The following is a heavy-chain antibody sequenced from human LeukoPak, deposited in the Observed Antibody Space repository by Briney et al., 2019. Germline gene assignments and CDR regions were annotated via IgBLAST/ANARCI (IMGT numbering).Heavy chain of an antibody. Sequence: GGSLRYSCAASGFTFSSYYMTWVRQAPGKGLEWVANIKQDGSEKYYEDSVKGRFTISRDNAKNSLYLQMNSLRAEDTAMYYCARSPLGQLEYWGQGTLVTVSS. J-gene: IGHJ4*02. D-gene: IGHD6-6*01. V-gene: IGHV3-7*01. CDR3: ARSPLGQLEY. CDR2: IKQDGSEK. CDR1: GFTFSSYY.